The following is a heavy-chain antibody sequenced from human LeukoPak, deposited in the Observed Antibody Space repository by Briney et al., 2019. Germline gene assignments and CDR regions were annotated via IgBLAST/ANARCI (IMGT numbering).Heavy chain of an antibody. CDR1: GFTVSSNY. CDR2: IYSGGNT. J-gene: IGHJ4*02. V-gene: IGHV3-53*01. CDR3: ATLWAGNY. Sequence: ARSLRLSCAAAGFTVSSNYMSLVRQAPGKGLEWVSIIYSGGNTYYADYLKGRFTIYRDNSRNTVYLQMNSLRAEDTAVYYCATLWAGNYWGKGTRVLAS. D-gene: IGHD3-10*01.